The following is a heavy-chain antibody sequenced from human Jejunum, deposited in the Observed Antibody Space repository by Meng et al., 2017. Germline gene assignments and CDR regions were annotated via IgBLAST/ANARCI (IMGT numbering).Heavy chain of an antibody. CDR2: IYNATGGT. D-gene: IGHD5-12*01. J-gene: IGHJ4*02. V-gene: IGHV1-3*04. CDR3: TRRNSGYHEVFDY. CDR1: RYTFISYS. Sequence: QRAQTGSGVDMPWAPDEVFWKSSRYTFISYSVPWVLPCPVQNLAWMELIYNATGGTAYSQKFQGRVTFTRDTSASAAFMDLSSLRSEDTAVYYCTRRNSGYHEVFDYLGQGTLVTVSS.